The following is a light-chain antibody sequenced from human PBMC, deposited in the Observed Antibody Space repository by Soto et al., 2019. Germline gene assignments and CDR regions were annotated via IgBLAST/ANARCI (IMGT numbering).Light chain of an antibody. CDR1: QRLQHSNGNTF. Sequence: EIVMTQSPPSLTVTPGEPASISCRSSQRLQHSNGNTFLDWYLEKPGQSPQLLIYLGSKRASGVPDRVSGSEAGTDCTLRISIVEAEDVGVYYCMQALETPYTFGQGTKLEIK. CDR2: LGS. V-gene: IGKV2-28*01. CDR3: MQALETPYT. J-gene: IGKJ2*01.